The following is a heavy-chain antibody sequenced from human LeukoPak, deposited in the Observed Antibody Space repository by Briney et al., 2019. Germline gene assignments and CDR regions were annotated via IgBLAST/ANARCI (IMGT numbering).Heavy chain of an antibody. V-gene: IGHV3-66*01. CDR3: ASNYYDSSGYYSRGVDY. CDR2: IYSGGST. J-gene: IGHJ4*02. Sequence: GGSLRLSCAASGFTVSSNYMSWVRQAPGKGLEWVSVIYSGGSTYYADSVKGRFTISRDNSKNTLYLQMNSLRAEDTAVYYCASNYYDSSGYYSRGVDYWGQGTLVTVSS. D-gene: IGHD3-22*01. CDR1: GFTVSSNY.